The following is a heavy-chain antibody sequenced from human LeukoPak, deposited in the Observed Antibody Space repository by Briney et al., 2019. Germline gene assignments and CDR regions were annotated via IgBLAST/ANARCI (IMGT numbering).Heavy chain of an antibody. CDR2: TDQVESEK. D-gene: IGHD6-19*01. CDR3: ARDNPNSGWSPHGGVSH. Sequence: PGGSLRLSCAASGFTFSSYWMSWVRQAPGKGLEWVANTDQVESEKYYVDSVKGRFTISRDNAKNSLYLQMNSLRAEDTAVYYCARDNPNSGWSPHGGVSHWGQGTLVTVSS. CDR1: GFTFSSYW. J-gene: IGHJ4*02. V-gene: IGHV3-7*03.